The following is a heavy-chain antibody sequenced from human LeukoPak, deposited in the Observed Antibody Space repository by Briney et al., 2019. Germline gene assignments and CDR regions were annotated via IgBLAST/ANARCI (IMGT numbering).Heavy chain of an antibody. CDR1: GGSISSYY. D-gene: IGHD3-10*01. CDR3: ARYGSGTYRQFDY. CDR2: IYYSGST. J-gene: IGHJ4*02. V-gene: IGHV4-59*01. Sequence: SETLSLTCTVSGGSISSYYWSWIRQPPGKGLELIGYIYYSGSTNYNPSLKSRVTISVDTSRNHFSLKLSSVTAADTAVYYCARYGSGTYRQFDYWGQGTLVTVSS.